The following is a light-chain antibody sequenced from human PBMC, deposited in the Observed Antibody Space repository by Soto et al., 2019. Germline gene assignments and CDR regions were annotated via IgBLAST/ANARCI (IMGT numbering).Light chain of an antibody. CDR3: SSYTTSSPSV. J-gene: IGLJ1*01. V-gene: IGLV2-14*01. CDR1: SSDVGAYNH. CDR2: DVS. Sequence: QSVLTQPASVSGSPGQSITISCTGTSSDVGAYNHVSWYQQHPGKAPKLMIYDVSNRPSGVSNRFSGSKSDNTASLTISGLQAEDEADYYCSSYTTSSPSVFGTGTKVTVL.